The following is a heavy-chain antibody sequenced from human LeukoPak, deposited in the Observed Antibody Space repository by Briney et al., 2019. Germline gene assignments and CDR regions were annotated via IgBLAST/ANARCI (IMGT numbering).Heavy chain of an antibody. J-gene: IGHJ5*02. CDR2: IYPGDSDT. V-gene: IGHV5-51*01. Sequence: GESLKISCKGSGYSFTSYWIGWVRQMPGKGLEWMGIIYPGDSDTRYSPSFQGQVTISADKSISTAYLQWSSLKASDTAMYYCAAKGYCSSTGCYTSGDWFDPWGQGTLVTVSS. CDR3: AAKGYCSSTGCYTSGDWFDP. CDR1: GYSFTSYW. D-gene: IGHD2-2*02.